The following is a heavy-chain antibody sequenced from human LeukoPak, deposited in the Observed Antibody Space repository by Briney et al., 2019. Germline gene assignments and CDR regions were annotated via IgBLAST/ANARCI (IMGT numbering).Heavy chain of an antibody. V-gene: IGHV1-18*01. CDR1: GYTFTSYG. J-gene: IGHJ4*02. Sequence: ASVKVSCKASGYTFTSYGISCVRQTPGQGLEWMGWISAYNGNTNYAQKLQGKATMTTDTSTRTACMELRSLRSGDTAVYYCAREGNTIFDSWGQGTLVTVSS. D-gene: IGHD2/OR15-2a*01. CDR3: AREGNTIFDS. CDR2: ISAYNGNT.